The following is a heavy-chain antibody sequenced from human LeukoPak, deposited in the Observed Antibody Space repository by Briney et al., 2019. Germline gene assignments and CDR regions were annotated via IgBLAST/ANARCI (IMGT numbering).Heavy chain of an antibody. CDR3: ARQVYDILTGWNWFDP. Sequence: SETLSLTCTVSGGSISGYYWGWIRQPPGKGLEWIGEINHSGSTNYNPSLKSRVTISVDTSKNQFSLKLSSVTAADTAVYYCARQVYDILTGWNWFDPWGQGTLVTVSS. D-gene: IGHD3-9*01. CDR2: INHSGST. V-gene: IGHV4-34*01. J-gene: IGHJ5*02. CDR1: GGSISGYY.